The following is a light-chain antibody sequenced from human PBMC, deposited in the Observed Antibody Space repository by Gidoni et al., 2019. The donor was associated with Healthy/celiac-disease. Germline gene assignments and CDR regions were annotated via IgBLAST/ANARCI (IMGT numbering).Light chain of an antibody. CDR2: WAS. J-gene: IGKJ3*01. Sequence: DIVMTQSPDSLAVSLGAWATINCKSSQSVLYSSNNKNYLAWYQQKPGQPPKLLIYWASTRESGVPDRFSGSGSGTDFTLTISSLQAEDVAVYYCQQYYSTPPTFGPGTKVDIK. V-gene: IGKV4-1*01. CDR1: QSVLYSSNNKNY. CDR3: QQYYSTPPT.